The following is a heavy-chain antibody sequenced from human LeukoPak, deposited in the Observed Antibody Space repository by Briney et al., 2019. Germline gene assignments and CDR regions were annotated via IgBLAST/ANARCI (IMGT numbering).Heavy chain of an antibody. Sequence: PGGSLRLSCAVSGFTFSSYWMSWIRQAPGKGLEWVSYISSSGSTIYYADSVKGRFTISRDNAKNSLYLQMNSLRAEDTAVYYCARDQPPAAGTLYYYGMDVWGQGTTVTVSS. D-gene: IGHD6-13*01. CDR3: ARDQPPAAGTLYYYGMDV. V-gene: IGHV3-11*01. CDR2: ISSSGSTI. J-gene: IGHJ6*02. CDR1: GFTFSSYW.